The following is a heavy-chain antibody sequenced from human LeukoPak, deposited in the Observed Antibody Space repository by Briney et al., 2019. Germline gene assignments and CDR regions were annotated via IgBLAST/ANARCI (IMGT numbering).Heavy chain of an antibody. CDR3: GKGPEAKYESGWYPHYFEY. Sequence: GGSLRLSCAVSGFTLSAYWMHWVRQAPGKGLVWVSRMNTDGSSTLYADSVKGRFTISRDNAKNTLYLQMNSLRVEDTAIYFCGKGPEAKYESGWYPHYFEYRGQGTLVTVS. V-gene: IGHV3-74*03. CDR2: MNTDGSST. CDR1: GFTLSAYW. J-gene: IGHJ4*02. D-gene: IGHD6-19*01.